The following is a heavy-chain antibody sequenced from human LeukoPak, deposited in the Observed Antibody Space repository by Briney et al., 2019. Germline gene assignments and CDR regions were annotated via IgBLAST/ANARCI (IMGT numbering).Heavy chain of an antibody. CDR1: GFTFSNNW. CDR2: INHDGIHT. J-gene: IGHJ4*02. Sequence: GGSLRLSCVASGFTFSNNWMAWVRHAPGKGPELVAHINHDGIHTVYVDSVKGRFTISRDNSKNSLYLQLNSLRAEDTAMYYCAKYLSRAFDYWGQGSLITVSS. D-gene: IGHD2/OR15-2a*01. V-gene: IGHV3-7*01. CDR3: AKYLSRAFDY.